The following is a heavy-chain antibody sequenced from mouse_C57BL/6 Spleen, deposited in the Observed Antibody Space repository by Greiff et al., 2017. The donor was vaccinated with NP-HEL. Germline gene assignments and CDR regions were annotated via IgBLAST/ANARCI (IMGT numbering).Heavy chain of an antibody. J-gene: IGHJ2*01. CDR1: GFNIKDDY. CDR3: SYHYGSRGY. V-gene: IGHV14-4*01. CDR2: IDPENGDT. D-gene: IGHD1-1*01. Sequence: EVQLQESGAELVRPGASVKLSCTASGFNIKDDYMHWVKQRPEQGLEWIGWIDPENGDTEYASKFQGKATITADTSSNTAYLQLSSLTSEDTAVYYCSYHYGSRGYWGQGTTLTVSS.